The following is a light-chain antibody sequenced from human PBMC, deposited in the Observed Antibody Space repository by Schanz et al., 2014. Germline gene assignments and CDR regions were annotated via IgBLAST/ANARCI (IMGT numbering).Light chain of an antibody. Sequence: QSVLTQPPSVSGAPGQRVTISCTGSSSNIGALYDVHWYQQLPGTAPKLLIDANNRRPSDIPDRFACSNAGTSATLAITGLQTEDEDDYCCSTGNSTRSSVVFGGGTKLTVL. J-gene: IGLJ2*01. CDR1: SSNIGALYD. CDR2: ANN. CDR3: STGNSTRSSVV. V-gene: IGLV1-40*01.